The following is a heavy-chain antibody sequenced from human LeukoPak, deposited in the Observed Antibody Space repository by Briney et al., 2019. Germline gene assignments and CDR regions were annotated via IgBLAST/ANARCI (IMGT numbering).Heavy chain of an antibody. D-gene: IGHD4-17*01. J-gene: IGHJ4*02. CDR1: GFTFRTSG. Sequence: PGGSLRLSCAASGFTFRTSGMSWVRQAPGKGLEWVGRTRNKANSYTTEYAASVKGRFTISRDDSKNSLYLQMNSLKTEDTAVYYCARATVTPDYWGQGTLVTVSS. V-gene: IGHV3-72*01. CDR2: TRNKANSYTT. CDR3: ARATVTPDY.